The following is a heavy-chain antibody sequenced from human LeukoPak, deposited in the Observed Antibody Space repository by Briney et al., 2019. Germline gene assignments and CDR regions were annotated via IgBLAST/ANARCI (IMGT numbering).Heavy chain of an antibody. V-gene: IGHV1-18*01. D-gene: IGHD3-3*02. J-gene: IGHJ5*02. CDR2: ISGYNGNT. Sequence: ASVKVSCKASGYTFTSYHITWVRQAPGQGLEWMGWISGYNGNTNYAQKFQGRVSMTTDTSTSTAYMVLRSLRSDDTAVYYCARDLVHHRLLATVYNWFDPWGQGTLVTVSS. CDR1: GYTFTSYH. CDR3: ARDLVHHRLLATVYNWFDP.